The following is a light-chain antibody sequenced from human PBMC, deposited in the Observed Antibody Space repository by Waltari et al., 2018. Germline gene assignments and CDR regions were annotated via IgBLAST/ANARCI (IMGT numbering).Light chain of an antibody. J-gene: IGLJ2*01. CDR2: EVT. CDR3: TSCGGSPSLRASLRV. Sequence: QSALSQPASGSGSPGQSITISCTGTSSDSGGFNWVSWYQQHPGKAPKLLIYEVTKRPSGVSSRFSGSRSGNTASLTISGLQGEDEADYYCTSCGGSPSLRASLRVFGGGTKLTVL. CDR1: SSDSGGFNW. V-gene: IGLV2-14*01.